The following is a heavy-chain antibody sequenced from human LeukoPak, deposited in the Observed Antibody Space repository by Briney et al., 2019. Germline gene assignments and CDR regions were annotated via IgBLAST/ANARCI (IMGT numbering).Heavy chain of an antibody. CDR2: INNDGSST. V-gene: IGHV3-74*01. J-gene: IGHJ5*02. D-gene: IGHD6-13*01. Sequence: GGPLRLSCAASGFTFSSYWMHRVRQAPGKGLVWVSRINNDGSSTSYADSVKGRFTISRDNAKNTLYLQMKSLRAEDTAVYYCARPTKEGSSWYWWFDPWGQGTLVTVSS. CDR3: ARPTKEGSSWYWWFDP. CDR1: GFTFSSYW.